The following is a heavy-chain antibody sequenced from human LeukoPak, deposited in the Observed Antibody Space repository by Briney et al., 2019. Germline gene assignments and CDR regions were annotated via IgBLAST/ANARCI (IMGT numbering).Heavy chain of an antibody. D-gene: IGHD2-2*01. CDR3: AREVLIALEPAANTIDY. V-gene: IGHV3-21*01. CDR2: INKGGSYM. Sequence: GGSLRLSCVASGFIFRDYTMNWVRQTPGKGLEWVSAINKGGSYMAYADSVKGRFTVSRDNAKNPLFLQMNNLRVEDTAVYFCAREVLIALEPAANTIDYWGQGTRVTVSS. J-gene: IGHJ4*02. CDR1: GFIFRDYT.